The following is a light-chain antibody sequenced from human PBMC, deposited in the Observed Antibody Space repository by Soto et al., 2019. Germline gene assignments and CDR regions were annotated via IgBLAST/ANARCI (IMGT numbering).Light chain of an antibody. CDR2: DDT. J-gene: IGLJ3*02. V-gene: IGLV3-21*02. CDR1: SIGSKS. Sequence: SYELTQPPSVSVAPGQTATITCGGDSIGSKSVHWYQQRPGQAPVVVVYDDTSRPSGIPERFSGSNSGNPATLTIIRVEAGDEADYFCLVWDYSSDQVVFGGGTKLTVL. CDR3: LVWDYSSDQVV.